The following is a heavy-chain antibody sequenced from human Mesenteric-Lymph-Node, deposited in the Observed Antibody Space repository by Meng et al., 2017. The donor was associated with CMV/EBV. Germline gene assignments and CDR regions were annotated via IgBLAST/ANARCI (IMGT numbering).Heavy chain of an antibody. CDR3: AKATLNYDFWTTTFDY. V-gene: IGHV3-23*01. D-gene: IGHD3-3*01. J-gene: IGHJ4*02. CDR2: ISGSRDTT. Sequence: FNLSNYAMSWVRQAPGKGLEWVSAISGSRDTTYYADSVKGRFTISRDDSKNTLYLQMNNLRAEDTAVYYCAKATLNYDFWTTTFDYWGQGTLVTVSS. CDR1: FNLSNYA.